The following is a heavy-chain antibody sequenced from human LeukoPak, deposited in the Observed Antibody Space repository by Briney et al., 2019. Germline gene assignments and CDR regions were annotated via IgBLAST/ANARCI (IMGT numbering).Heavy chain of an antibody. Sequence: ASVKVSCKPSGYTLTSYVISWVRQAPGQGLEWMGWISGYNGNTNYAQKLQGRVTMTTDTSTSTAYMELTSLRSDDTAVYYCASFSPTTATFDYWRQGTLVTVSS. CDR2: ISGYNGNT. J-gene: IGHJ4*02. V-gene: IGHV1-18*01. CDR1: GYTLTSYV. D-gene: IGHD1-26*01. CDR3: ASFSPTTATFDY.